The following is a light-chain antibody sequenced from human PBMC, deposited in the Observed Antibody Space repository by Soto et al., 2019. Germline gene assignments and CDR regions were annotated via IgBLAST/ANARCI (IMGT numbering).Light chain of an antibody. CDR1: SSDVGGYNS. CDR2: EVN. Sequence: QSALTQPASGSGSPGQSITVSCTGTSSDVGGYNSVSWYQQHPGKTPKLMSFEVNNRPSGVSNRFSGSKSGNTASLTISGLQDEDEADYYCTSSTNSNPDVFGTGTKVTVL. J-gene: IGLJ1*01. V-gene: IGLV2-14*01. CDR3: TSSTNSNPDV.